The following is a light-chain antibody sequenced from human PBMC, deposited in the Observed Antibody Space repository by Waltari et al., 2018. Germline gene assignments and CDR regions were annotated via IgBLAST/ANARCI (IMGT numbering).Light chain of an antibody. CDR2: DAS. CDR1: QDITTS. V-gene: IGKV1-33*01. Sequence: TCQATQDITTSLSWFQLKPGKAPQLLIYDASSLQAGVPSRFSGTGSGTAFSFTITSLQPEDSATYYCQHYHSLPYTFGRGTKLQIK. CDR3: QHYHSLPYT. J-gene: IGKJ2*01.